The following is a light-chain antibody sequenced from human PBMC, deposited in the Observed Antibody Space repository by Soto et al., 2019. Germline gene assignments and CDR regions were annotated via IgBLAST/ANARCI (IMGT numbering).Light chain of an antibody. CDR1: QNISSY. V-gene: IGKV1-39*01. CDR2: AAS. CDR3: QQSYSQYT. Sequence: DIQMTQSPSSLSASVGDRVTITCRASQNISSYLNWYQQKPGKAPKLLIYAASSLQSGVPSRFSGSGSGTDFTLTISSLQPEDFATYYCQQSYSQYTFGQGTKLEIK. J-gene: IGKJ2*01.